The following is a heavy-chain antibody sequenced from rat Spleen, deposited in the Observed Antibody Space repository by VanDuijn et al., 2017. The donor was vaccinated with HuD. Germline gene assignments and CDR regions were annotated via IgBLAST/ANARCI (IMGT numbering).Heavy chain of an antibody. V-gene: IGHV5-22*01. CDR2: ISYEGSST. CDR1: GFTFSDYY. D-gene: IGHD4-3*01. CDR3: ARRGIIRRYFDY. J-gene: IGHJ2*01. Sequence: EVQLVESGGGLVQPGRSMKLSCAASGFTFSDYYMAWVRQAPKKGLEWVASISYEGSSTYYGDSVKGRFTISRDNAKSTLYLQMNSLRSEDTATYYCARRGIIRRYFDYWGQGVMVTVSS.